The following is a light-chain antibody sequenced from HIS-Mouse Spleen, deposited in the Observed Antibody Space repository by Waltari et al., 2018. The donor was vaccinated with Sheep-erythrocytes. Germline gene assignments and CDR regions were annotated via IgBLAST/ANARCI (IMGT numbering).Light chain of an antibody. CDR2: EGS. Sequence: QSALTQPASVSGSPGQSITISCTGTRSDFGSYNLFSWYQQHPGKAPKLMLYEGSKRPSGVSNRFSGSKSGNTASLTISGLQAEDEADYYCCSYAGSSTWVFGGGTKLTVL. CDR1: RSDFGSYNL. J-gene: IGLJ3*02. CDR3: CSYAGSSTWV. V-gene: IGLV2-23*01.